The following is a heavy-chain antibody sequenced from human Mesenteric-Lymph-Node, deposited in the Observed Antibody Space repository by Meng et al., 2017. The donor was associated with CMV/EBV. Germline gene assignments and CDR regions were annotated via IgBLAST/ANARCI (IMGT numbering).Heavy chain of an antibody. D-gene: IGHD3-9*01. Sequence: GESLKISCAVSGFTVSGNYMTWVRQAPGKGLEWVSVIYSAGSTYYADSVKGRFSISRDDSRNTLYLQMNSLRDEDTAVYYCATLNILTGYFGSPHDFWGQGTLVTVSS. CDR1: GFTVSGNY. CDR2: IYSAGST. J-gene: IGHJ4*02. CDR3: ATLNILTGYFGSPHDF. V-gene: IGHV3-53*01.